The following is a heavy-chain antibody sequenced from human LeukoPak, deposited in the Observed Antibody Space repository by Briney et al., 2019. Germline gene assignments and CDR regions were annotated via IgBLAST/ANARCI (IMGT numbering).Heavy chain of an antibody. J-gene: IGHJ4*02. CDR1: GFTLSDAW. Sequence: GGSLRLSCVASGFTLSDAWMNWVRQAPGKGLEWVGRIKSKNDAGTTDYAAPVKGRFSISRDDSKNTLYLQVNSLKPEDTAVYYCATALLRITLLRGDIITSDYWGQGSRVTVSS. V-gene: IGHV3-15*01. CDR2: IKSKNDAGTT. CDR3: ATALLRITLLRGDIITSDY. D-gene: IGHD3-10*01.